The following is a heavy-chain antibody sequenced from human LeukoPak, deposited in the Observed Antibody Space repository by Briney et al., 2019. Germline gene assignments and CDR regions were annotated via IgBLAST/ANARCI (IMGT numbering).Heavy chain of an antibody. D-gene: IGHD4-17*01. V-gene: IGHV3-30*18. CDR3: AKGGGFYGDYPPFDY. Sequence: HPGGSLGLSCAASGFTFSSYGMHWVRQAPGKGLEWVAVISYDGSNKYYADSVKGRFTISRDNSKNTLYLQMNSLRAEDTAVYYCAKGGGFYGDYPPFDYWGQGTLVTVSS. CDR2: ISYDGSNK. CDR1: GFTFSSYG. J-gene: IGHJ4*02.